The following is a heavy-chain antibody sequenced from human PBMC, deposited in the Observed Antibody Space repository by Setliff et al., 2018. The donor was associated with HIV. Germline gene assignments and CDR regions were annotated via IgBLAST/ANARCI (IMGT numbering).Heavy chain of an antibody. CDR2: ISVIKGHT. V-gene: IGHV1-18*04. CDR1: GYPFNTYD. Sequence: ASVKVSCKASGYPFNTYDITWVRQAPGQGIEWMGWISVIKGHTHYAQKFQHRVTMTTDTSKSTAYMELTGLRSDDTAAYYCSRDASSGYYPIWAFDIWGQGTMVTVSS. CDR3: SRDASSGYYPIWAFDI. J-gene: IGHJ3*02. D-gene: IGHD3-22*01.